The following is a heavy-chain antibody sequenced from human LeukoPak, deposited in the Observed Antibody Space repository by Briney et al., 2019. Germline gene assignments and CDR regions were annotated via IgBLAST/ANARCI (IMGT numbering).Heavy chain of an antibody. J-gene: IGHJ5*01. V-gene: IGHV3-7*01. D-gene: IGHD3-10*01. CDR3: AKEGAYPIITYDS. CDR2: IKGDGNEK. Sequence: GGSLRLSCAASGFTFSSYWMNWVRQAPGKGLEWVANIKGDGNEKNYVDSVKGRFSISRDNAKNSLCLQMDSLRAEDTAVYYCAKEGAYPIITYDSWGQGALVTVSS. CDR1: GFTFSSYW.